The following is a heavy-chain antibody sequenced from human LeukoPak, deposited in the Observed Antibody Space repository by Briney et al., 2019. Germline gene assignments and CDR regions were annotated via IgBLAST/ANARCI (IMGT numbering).Heavy chain of an antibody. V-gene: IGHV4-4*02. J-gene: IGHJ3*02. Sequence: NPSETLSLTCAVSGGSISSSNWWSWVRPPPGKGLEWIGEIYHSGSTNYNPSLKSRVTISVDKSKNQFSLKLSSVTAADTAVYYCARAKAAAGSISAFDIWGQGTMVTVSS. CDR3: ARAKAAAGSISAFDI. CDR2: IYHSGST. CDR1: GGSISSSNW. D-gene: IGHD6-13*01.